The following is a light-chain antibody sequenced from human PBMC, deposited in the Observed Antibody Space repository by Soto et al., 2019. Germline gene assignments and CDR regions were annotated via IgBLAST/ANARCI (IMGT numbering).Light chain of an antibody. CDR3: AAWDERLSDVI. CDR2: RNN. J-gene: IGLJ2*01. V-gene: IGLV1-47*01. Sequence: QSVLTQPPSASGTPGQRVTISCSGGRSNIGSNYVYWYQQLPGTAPKLVIYRNNQRPSGVPDRFSGSKSGASASLVISGLRSEDEGDYYCAAWDERLSDVICGGGTKLTVL. CDR1: RSNIGSNY.